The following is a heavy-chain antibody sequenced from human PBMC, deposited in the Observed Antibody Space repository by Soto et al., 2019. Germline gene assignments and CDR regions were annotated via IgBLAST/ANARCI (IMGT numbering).Heavy chain of an antibody. CDR3: ARDWNNHGYYS. CDR2: IRNDGTTQ. CDR1: GFTFSCCG. D-gene: IGHD5-18*01. J-gene: IGHJ4*02. Sequence: GGSLRLSCAASGFTFSCCGMHWVRQAPGKGLEWVAVIRNDGTTQDYADSVKGRFTVSRDNSGNTLYLQMNSLRAEDTAVYYCARDWNNHGYYSWGQGTLVTVSS. V-gene: IGHV3-33*01.